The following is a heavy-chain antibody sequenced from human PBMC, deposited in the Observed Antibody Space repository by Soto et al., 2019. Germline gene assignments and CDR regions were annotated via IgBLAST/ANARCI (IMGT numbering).Heavy chain of an antibody. V-gene: IGHV4-39*07. CDR1: GGSISSGDYY. D-gene: IGHD3-10*01. CDR2: IYHSGST. CDR3: ARGLGNYYGSGSYWGPFDY. J-gene: IGHJ4*02. Sequence: SETLSLTCTVSGGSISSGDYYWSWVRQPPGKGLEWIGEIYHSGSTNYNPSLKSRVTISVDTSKNQSSLKQSSVTAADTAVYYCARGLGNYYGSGSYWGPFDYWGQGTLVTVSS.